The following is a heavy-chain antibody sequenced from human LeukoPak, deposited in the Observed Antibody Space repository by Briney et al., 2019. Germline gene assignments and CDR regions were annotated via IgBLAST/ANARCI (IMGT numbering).Heavy chain of an antibody. V-gene: IGHV5-51*01. CDR3: ARHGKLSASRNWFDP. J-gene: IGHJ5*02. Sequence: PGKSLKISCKPSGSSFTSYWIAWVRQMPGKGLEWMGVIYPDDFDTRYSPSFQGQVTISADKSISTAFLQWSSLKASDTAIYYCARHGKLSASRNWFDPWGQGTLVTVSS. CDR1: GSSFTSYW. D-gene: IGHD1-26*01. CDR2: IYPDDFDT.